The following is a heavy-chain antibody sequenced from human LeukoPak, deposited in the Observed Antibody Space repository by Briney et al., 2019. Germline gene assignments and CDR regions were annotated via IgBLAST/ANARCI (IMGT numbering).Heavy chain of an antibody. V-gene: IGHV4-38-2*02. J-gene: IGHJ5*02. D-gene: IGHD2-15*01. CDR3: ARDRYCSGGSCYFSWWFDP. CDR1: GGSFSGYY. Sequence: SETLSLTCAVYGGSFSGYYWGWIRQPPGKGLEWIGSIYHSGSTYYNPSLKSRVTISVDTSKNQFSLKLSSVTAADTAVYYCARDRYCSGGSCYFSWWFDPWGQGTLVTVSS. CDR2: IYHSGST.